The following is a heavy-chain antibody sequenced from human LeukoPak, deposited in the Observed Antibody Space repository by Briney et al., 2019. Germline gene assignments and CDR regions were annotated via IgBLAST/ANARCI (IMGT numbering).Heavy chain of an antibody. Sequence: GASVKVSCKASGYTFSSYYIHWVRQAPGLGLEWMGIINPSDGSTSYAQKFQGRVTMTRDTSTSTVYMELSSLRSEDTAVYYCARQWVFDYWGQGTLVTVSS. CDR1: GYTFSSYY. CDR2: INPSDGST. CDR3: ARQWVFDY. J-gene: IGHJ4*02. V-gene: IGHV1-46*01. D-gene: IGHD2-8*01.